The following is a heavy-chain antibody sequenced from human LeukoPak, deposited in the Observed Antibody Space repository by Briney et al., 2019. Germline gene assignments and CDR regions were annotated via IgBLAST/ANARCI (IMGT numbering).Heavy chain of an antibody. J-gene: IGHJ4*02. D-gene: IGHD2-2*01. CDR2: INWNGGST. V-gene: IGHV3-20*04. CDR1: GFTFDDYG. CDR3: TTVPYDCSSTSCYVRFDY. Sequence: GGSLRLSCAASGFTFDDYGMSWVRQAPGKGLEWVSGINWNGGSTGYADSVKGRFTVSRDNAKNSLYLQMNSLKTEDAAVYYCTTVPYDCSSTSCYVRFDYWGQGTLVTVSS.